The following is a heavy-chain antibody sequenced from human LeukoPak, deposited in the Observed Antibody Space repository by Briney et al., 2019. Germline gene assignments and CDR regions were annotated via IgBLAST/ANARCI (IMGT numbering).Heavy chain of an antibody. J-gene: IGHJ4*02. CDR1: RYNFNMYW. D-gene: IGHD3-22*01. Sequence: GESLKISCKASRYNFNMYWIGWVRQMPGKGLEWMGIIYPDDSHTIYSPSFQGQVTISVDKPISTAYLQWSSLKASDTAMYYCARCISSGYYYSDYWGQGTLVTVSS. CDR2: IYPDDSHT. V-gene: IGHV5-51*04. CDR3: ARCISSGYYYSDY.